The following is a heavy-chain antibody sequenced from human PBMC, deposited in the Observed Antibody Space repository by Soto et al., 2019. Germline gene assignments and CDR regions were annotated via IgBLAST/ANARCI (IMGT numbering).Heavy chain of an antibody. CDR3: TRGGDPYKTGH. Sequence: SETLSLTCAVSGGSISSSNWWSWVRQPPGKGLEWIEEIYHSGSTNYNPSLKSRVTISVDKSKNQFSLKLTSVNTADTAIYYCTRGGDPYKTGHWGQGTLVTSPQ. CDR2: IYHSGST. D-gene: IGHD2-21*01. V-gene: IGHV4-4*02. J-gene: IGHJ4*02. CDR1: GGSISSSNW.